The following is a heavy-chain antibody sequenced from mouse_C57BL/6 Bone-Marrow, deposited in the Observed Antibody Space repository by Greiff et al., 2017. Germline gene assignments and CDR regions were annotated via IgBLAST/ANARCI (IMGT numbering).Heavy chain of an antibody. J-gene: IGHJ2*01. Sequence: QVHVKQSGAELVRPGASVKLSCKASGYTFTDYYINWVKQRPGQGLEWIARIYPGSGNTYYNEKFKGKATLTAEKSSSTAYMQLSSLTSEDSAVYFCAREELLRLYYFDYWGQGTTLTVSS. CDR1: GYTFTDYY. CDR2: IYPGSGNT. V-gene: IGHV1-76*01. CDR3: AREELLRLYYFDY. D-gene: IGHD1-1*01.